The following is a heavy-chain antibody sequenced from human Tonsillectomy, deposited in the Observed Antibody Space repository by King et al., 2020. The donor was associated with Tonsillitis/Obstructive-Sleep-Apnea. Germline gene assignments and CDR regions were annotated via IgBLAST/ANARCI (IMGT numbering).Heavy chain of an antibody. Sequence: VQLVESGGGLVKPGGSLRLSCAASRFTFSTYSMNWVRQAPGKGLEWVSSITSSSSYIYYADSVKGRFTISRDNAKNSLYLQMNSLRAEDTAVYYCARSGRDSYYYYHMDVWGKGTTVTVSS. J-gene: IGHJ6*03. CDR2: ITSSSSYI. CDR1: RFTFSTYS. CDR3: ARSGRDSYYYYHMDV. D-gene: IGHD1-26*01. V-gene: IGHV3-21*01.